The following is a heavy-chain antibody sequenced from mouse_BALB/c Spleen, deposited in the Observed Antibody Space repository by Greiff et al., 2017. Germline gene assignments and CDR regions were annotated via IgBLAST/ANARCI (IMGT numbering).Heavy chain of an antibody. D-gene: IGHD3-2*01. CDR3: ARVIRQIGLRKYFDV. CDR1: GFTFTDYY. Sequence: DVLLVESGGGLVQPGGSLRLSCATSGFTFTDYYMSWVRQPPGKALEWLGFIRNKANGYTTEYSASVKGRVTISRDNSQSILYLQMNTLRAEDSATYYCARVIRQIGLRKYFDVWGAGTTVTVSS. V-gene: IGHV7-3*02. CDR2: IRNKANGYTT. J-gene: IGHJ1*01.